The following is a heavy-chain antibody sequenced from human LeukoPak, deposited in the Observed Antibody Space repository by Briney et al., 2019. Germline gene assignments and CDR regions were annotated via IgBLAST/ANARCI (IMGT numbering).Heavy chain of an antibody. J-gene: IGHJ5*02. CDR2: ITGSGGST. CDR3: AKDLYDGSTSPPPNWFDP. Sequence: GGSLRLSCAASGFTFSTYAMNWVRQTPGKGLEWVSAITGSGGSTYYTDSVKGRFTISRDNSKNTLYLQMNSLRAEDTAKYYCAKDLYDGSTSPPPNWFDPWGQGTLVTVSS. D-gene: IGHD4-23*01. CDR1: GFTFSTYA. V-gene: IGHV3-23*01.